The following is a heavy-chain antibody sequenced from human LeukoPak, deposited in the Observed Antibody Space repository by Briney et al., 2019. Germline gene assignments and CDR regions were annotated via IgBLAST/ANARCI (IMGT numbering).Heavy chain of an antibody. CDR2: IYPGDSDT. J-gene: IGHJ4*02. CDR1: GYSFTTYG. V-gene: IGHV5-51*01. D-gene: IGHD3/OR15-3a*01. CDR3: ARQAGSRIGLFDY. Sequence: GESLKISCQGSGYSFTTYGIGWVRQVPGKGLEWMGIIYPGDSDTRYSPSFQGQVTISADKSISTAYLQWSSLKASDTALYYCARQAGSRIGLFDYWGQGTLVTVSS.